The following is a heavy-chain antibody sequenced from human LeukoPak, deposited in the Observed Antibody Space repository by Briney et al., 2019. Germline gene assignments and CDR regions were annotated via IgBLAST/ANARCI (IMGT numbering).Heavy chain of an antibody. CDR2: INGDGSST. D-gene: IGHD1-14*01. Sequence: GGSLRLSCAASGFTFSNSWMHWVRQAPGKGLVWVSRINGDGSSTSYADSVKGRFTISRDNAKYTLYLEMSSLRAEDTAMYYCARDYRGIPGGQGTLVTVSS. CDR3: ARDYRGIP. CDR1: GFTFSNSW. V-gene: IGHV3-74*01. J-gene: IGHJ4*02.